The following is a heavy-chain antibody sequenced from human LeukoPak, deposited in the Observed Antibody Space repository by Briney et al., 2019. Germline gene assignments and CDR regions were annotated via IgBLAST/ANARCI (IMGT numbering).Heavy chain of an antibody. V-gene: IGHV4-59*01. CDR3: ARYYYDSSGYYSFGY. CDR1: TPSIGSNS. D-gene: IGHD3-22*01. CDR2: IYYSGST. Sequence: PSETLSPTSHVDTPSIGSNSRSCIRQPPGKGLEWIGYIYYSGSTNYNPSLKSRVTISVDKSKNQFYLKLSSVTAADTAVYYCARYYYDSSGYYSFGYWGQGTLVTVSS. J-gene: IGHJ4*02.